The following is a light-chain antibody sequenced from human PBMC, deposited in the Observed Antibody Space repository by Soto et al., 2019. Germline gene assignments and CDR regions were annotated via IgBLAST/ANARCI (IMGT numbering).Light chain of an antibody. Sequence: DIQMTQSPSTLSASVGDRVTITCRASQSISIWLAWYQQKPGKATKLLIYKASSLESGVPSRFSGSGSGTEFTLTISSLQPDDFATYYCQQYNSYPWTFGQGTKVEIK. CDR2: KAS. CDR1: QSISIW. J-gene: IGKJ1*01. V-gene: IGKV1-5*03. CDR3: QQYNSYPWT.